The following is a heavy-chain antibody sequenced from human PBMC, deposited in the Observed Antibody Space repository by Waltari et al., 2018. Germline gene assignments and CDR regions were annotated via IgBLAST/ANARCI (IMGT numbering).Heavy chain of an antibody. D-gene: IGHD3-10*01. CDR2: FDPEEGET. V-gene: IGHV1-24*01. CDR1: GYTLTELS. Sequence: QVQLVQSGAEVKKPGASVKVSCTVSGYTLTELSMHWVRQAPGKGLEWMGGFDPEEGETIYAQKFQGRVTMTEDTSTDTAYMELSSLRSEDTAVYYCATGGSGSYSWDYWGQGTLVTVSS. CDR3: ATGGSGSYSWDY. J-gene: IGHJ4*02.